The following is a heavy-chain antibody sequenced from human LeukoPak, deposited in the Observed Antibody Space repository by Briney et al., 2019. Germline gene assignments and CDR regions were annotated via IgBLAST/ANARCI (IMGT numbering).Heavy chain of an antibody. D-gene: IGHD1-26*01. V-gene: IGHV3-21*01. CDR1: GFTFSSYN. CDR3: ARDKIVGATQFDY. J-gene: IGHJ4*02. CDR2: ITSSSSYI. Sequence: PGGSLRLSCAASGFTFSSYNMNWVRQAPGKGPEWVSSITSSSSYIYYADSVKGRFTISRDNAKNSLYLQMNSLRAEDTAVYYCARDKIVGATQFDYWGQGTLVTVSS.